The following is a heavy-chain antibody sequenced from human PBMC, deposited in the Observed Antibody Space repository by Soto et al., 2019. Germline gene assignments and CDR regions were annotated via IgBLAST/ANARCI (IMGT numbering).Heavy chain of an antibody. CDR3: TTGSVEGY. V-gene: IGHV3-15*07. CDR2: IKTKTQGETT. D-gene: IGHD3-3*01. CDR1: GFSFSSAW. J-gene: IGHJ4*02. Sequence: EVQLVESGGGLVKPGGSLRLSCTASGFSFSSAWMNWVRQAPGKGLEWVGRIKTKTQGETTDYPAPVKGRFTISRDDSKNTLYLQMNSLKMEDTVVYYCTTGSVEGYWGQGTLVTVSS.